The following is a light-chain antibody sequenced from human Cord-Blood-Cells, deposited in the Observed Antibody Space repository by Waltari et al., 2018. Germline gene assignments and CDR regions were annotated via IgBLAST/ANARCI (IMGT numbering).Light chain of an antibody. V-gene: IGLV2-14*01. CDR2: DVS. CDR3: SSYTSSSTVV. Sequence: QSALTQPASVSGSPGQSITISCTATSSDVGGYNYASWYQQHPGKAPKLMIYDVSNRPSGVSNRFSGSKSGNTASLTISGLQAEDEADYYCSSYTSSSTVVFGGGTKLTVL. J-gene: IGLJ2*01. CDR1: SSDVGGYNY.